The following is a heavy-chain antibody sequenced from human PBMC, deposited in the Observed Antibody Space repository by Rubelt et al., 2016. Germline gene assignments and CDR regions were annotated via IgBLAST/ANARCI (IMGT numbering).Heavy chain of an antibody. CDR1: GYTFTSYA. D-gene: IGHD4-17*01. CDR3: ARFALPAVTTAYYYYALDV. Sequence: SGAEVKKPGASVKVSCKASGYTFTSYAMHWVRQAPGQRLEWMGWINAGNGNTKYSQKFQGRVTITRDTSASTAYMELSSLRSEDSAVYYCARFALPAVTTAYYYYALDVWGQGTTVTVSS. J-gene: IGHJ6*01. V-gene: IGHV1-3*01. CDR2: INAGNGNT.